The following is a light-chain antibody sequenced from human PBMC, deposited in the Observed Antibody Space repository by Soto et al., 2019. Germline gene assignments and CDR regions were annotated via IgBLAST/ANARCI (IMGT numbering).Light chain of an antibody. J-gene: IGLJ1*01. Sequence: SYELTQPPSVSVSPGQTASITCSGDALPTRFAHWYKQKAGHAPVLVIYEDNKRPSGIPERFSGSSSGTVATLVISEAQVEDEGDYYCFSPDNSAALGVFGPGTKVTVL. V-gene: IGLV3-10*01. CDR1: ALPTRF. CDR2: EDN. CDR3: FSPDNSAALGV.